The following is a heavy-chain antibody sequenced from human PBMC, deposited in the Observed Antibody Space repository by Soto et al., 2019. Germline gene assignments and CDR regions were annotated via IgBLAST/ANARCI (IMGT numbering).Heavy chain of an antibody. CDR3: ARDWNYVPPYYFDY. CDR2: ISSSSSYI. J-gene: IGHJ4*02. V-gene: IGHV3-21*01. D-gene: IGHD1-7*01. Sequence: EVQLVESGGGLVKPGGSLRLSCAASGFTFSSYSMNWVRQAPGKGLEWVSSISSSSSYIYYADSVKGRFTISRDNAKNSLYLQMNSLRAETTAVYYCARDWNYVPPYYFDYWGQGTLVTVSS. CDR1: GFTFSSYS.